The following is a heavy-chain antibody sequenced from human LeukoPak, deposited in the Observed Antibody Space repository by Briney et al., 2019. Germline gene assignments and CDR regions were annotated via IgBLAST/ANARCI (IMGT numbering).Heavy chain of an antibody. D-gene: IGHD3-9*01. Sequence: ASVTVSCKASGGTFSSYAISWVRQAPGQGLEWMGGIIPIFGTANYAQKFQGRVTITTDESTSTAYMELSSLRSEDTAVYYCARAGDILTGPFDYWGQGTLVTVSS. V-gene: IGHV1-69*05. CDR1: GGTFSSYA. CDR3: ARAGDILTGPFDY. J-gene: IGHJ4*02. CDR2: IIPIFGTA.